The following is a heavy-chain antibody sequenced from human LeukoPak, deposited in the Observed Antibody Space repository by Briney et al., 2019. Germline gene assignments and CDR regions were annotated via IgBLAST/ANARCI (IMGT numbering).Heavy chain of an antibody. J-gene: IGHJ6*02. CDR1: GFTFSSYA. CDR2: ISWNSGSI. D-gene: IGHD6-19*01. CDR3: AKDLAVAAPGDYYYYGMDV. Sequence: GGSLRLSCAASGFTFSSYAMSWVRQAPGKGLEWVSGISWNSGSIGYADSVKGRFTISRDNAKNSLYLQMNSLRAEDTALYYCAKDLAVAAPGDYYYYGMDVWGQGTTVTVSS. V-gene: IGHV3-9*01.